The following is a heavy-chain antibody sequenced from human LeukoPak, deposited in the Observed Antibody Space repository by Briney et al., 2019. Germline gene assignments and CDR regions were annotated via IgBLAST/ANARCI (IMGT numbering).Heavy chain of an antibody. V-gene: IGHV3-23*01. J-gene: IGHJ4*02. CDR2: ISGSGGST. Sequence: GGSLRLSCAASGFTFSSYAMSWVRQAPGKGLEWVSAISGSGGSTYYADSVKGRFTIPRDNSKNTLYLQMNSLRAEDTAVYYCAKDYDILTGVDYWGQGTLVTVSS. CDR1: GFTFSSYA. CDR3: AKDYDILTGVDY. D-gene: IGHD3-9*01.